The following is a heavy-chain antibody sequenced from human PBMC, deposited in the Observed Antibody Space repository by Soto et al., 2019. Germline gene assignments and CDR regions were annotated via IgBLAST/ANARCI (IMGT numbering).Heavy chain of an antibody. CDR1: GGSFSGYY. CDR2: INHSGST. Sequence: SETLSLTCAVYGGSFSGYYWSWIRQPPGKGLEWIGEINHSGSTNYNPSLKSRVTISVDTSKNQFSLKLSSVTAADTAVYYCARLGYSYGYIGYWGQGTLV. D-gene: IGHD5-18*01. J-gene: IGHJ4*02. V-gene: IGHV4-34*01. CDR3: ARLGYSYGYIGY.